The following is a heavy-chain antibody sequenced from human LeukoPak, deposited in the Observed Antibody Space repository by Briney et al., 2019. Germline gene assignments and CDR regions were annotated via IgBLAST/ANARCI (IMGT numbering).Heavy chain of an antibody. J-gene: IGHJ6*02. CDR3: ARLTSGNGLDV. D-gene: IGHD3-3*01. V-gene: IGHV3-66*04. Sequence: GGSLRLSCAASGFTVSNNYMTWVRQAPGKGLEWVSVIYSGNRTKYADSVKGRFIISRDNSRNTLLFQMNSLRAEDTAVYYCARLTSGNGLDVWGQGTTVTVS. CDR2: IYSGNRT. CDR1: GFTVSNNY.